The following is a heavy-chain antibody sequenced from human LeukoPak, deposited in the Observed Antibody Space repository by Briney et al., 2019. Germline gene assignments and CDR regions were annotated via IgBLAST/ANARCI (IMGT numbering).Heavy chain of an antibody. D-gene: IGHD2-2*01. CDR2: INPNSGDT. Sequence: ASVKVSCKASGYTFTGHYMYWVRQAPGQGLEWMGWINPNSGDTKYAQKFQGRVTMTRDTSISTAYMDLNRLTSDDTAVYYCARRLTTSQDLDYWGQGTLVIVSS. CDR3: ARRLTTSQDLDY. V-gene: IGHV1-2*02. CDR1: GYTFTGHY. J-gene: IGHJ4*02.